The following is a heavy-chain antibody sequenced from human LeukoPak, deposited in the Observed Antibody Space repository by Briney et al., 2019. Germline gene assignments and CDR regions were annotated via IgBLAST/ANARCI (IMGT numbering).Heavy chain of an antibody. V-gene: IGHV4-4*07. D-gene: IGHD6-19*01. CDR1: GGSISSYY. J-gene: IGHJ4*02. CDR3: ARSVSSGWGPKFDY. CDR2: IYTSGST. Sequence: SETLSLTCTVSGGSISSYYWSWIRQPAGKGLEWIGRIYTSGSTNYDPSLKSRVTMSVDTSKNQFSLKLSSVTAADTAVYYCARSVSSGWGPKFDYWGQGTLVTVSS.